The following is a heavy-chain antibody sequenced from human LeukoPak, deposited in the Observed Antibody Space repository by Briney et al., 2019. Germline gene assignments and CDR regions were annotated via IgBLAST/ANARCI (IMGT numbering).Heavy chain of an antibody. Sequence: SETLSLTCAVSGAYIRSGSHIWSWIRQPAGKGLEWIGRVSSSHQTNFNPSLEGRVSISVDASKNQFSLMLTSVTAADPAVYYCARESGSGWNFRWFDPWGQGTLVTVSS. CDR2: VSSSHQT. J-gene: IGHJ5*02. CDR1: GAYIRSGSHI. CDR3: ARESGSGWNFRWFDP. V-gene: IGHV4-61*02. D-gene: IGHD6-25*01.